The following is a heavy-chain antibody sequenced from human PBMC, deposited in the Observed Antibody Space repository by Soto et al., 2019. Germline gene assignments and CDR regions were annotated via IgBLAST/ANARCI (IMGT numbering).Heavy chain of an antibody. CDR1: GFTFSSYA. D-gene: IGHD6-19*01. V-gene: IGHV3-30-3*01. CDR2: ISYDGSNK. Sequence: QVQLVESGGGVVQPGRSLRLSCAASGFTFSSYAMHWVRQAPGKGLEWVAVISYDGSNKYYADSVKGRFTISRDNSKNSRDLQMNSLRAEDTAVYYCARCIAVAGTYYYYGIDVWGQGTTVTVSS. J-gene: IGHJ6*02. CDR3: ARCIAVAGTYYYYGIDV.